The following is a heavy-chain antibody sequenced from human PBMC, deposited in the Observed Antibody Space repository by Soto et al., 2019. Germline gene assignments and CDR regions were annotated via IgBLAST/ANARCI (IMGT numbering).Heavy chain of an antibody. CDR3: ARGQSYYYDSSGYPTHSYYGMDV. V-gene: IGHV1-18*01. CDR2: ISAYNGNT. CDR1: GYTFTSYG. D-gene: IGHD3-22*01. Sequence: ASVKVSCKASGYTFTSYGISWVRQAPGQGLEWMGWISAYNGNTNYAQKLQGRVTMTTDTSTSTAYMELRSLRSDDTAVYYCARGQSYYYDSSGYPTHSYYGMDVWRQGTTVTVSS. J-gene: IGHJ6*02.